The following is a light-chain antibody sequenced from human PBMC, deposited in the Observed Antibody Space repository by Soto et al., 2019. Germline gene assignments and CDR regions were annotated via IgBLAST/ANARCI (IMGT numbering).Light chain of an antibody. CDR2: AAS. Sequence: DIQMTQSPSSLSASVVDRVTITCLASQGISNYLAWYQQKPGKVPKLLIYAASTLQSGVPSRFSGSGSGTEFTLTISCLQSEDFATYYCQQSYSTPWTFGQGTKVDIK. V-gene: IGKV1-27*01. J-gene: IGKJ1*01. CDR3: QQSYSTPWT. CDR1: QGISNY.